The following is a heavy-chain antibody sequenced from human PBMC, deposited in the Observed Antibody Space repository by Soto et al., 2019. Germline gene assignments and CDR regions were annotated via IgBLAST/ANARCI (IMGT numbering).Heavy chain of an antibody. CDR2: IYWDDDK. Sequence: QITLKESGPTLVKPTQTLTLTCTFSGFSLSTSGVGVGWIRQPPGKALEWLALIYWDDDKRYSPSLKSRLTIATDTSKKQVVLTMTNMDTVDTATYFSTHSRCGGDCLQSYSSHYYYGMDVWGQGTTVTVSS. D-gene: IGHD2-21*02. V-gene: IGHV2-5*02. CDR1: GFSLSTSGVG. CDR3: THSRCGGDCLQSYSSHYYYGMDV. J-gene: IGHJ6*02.